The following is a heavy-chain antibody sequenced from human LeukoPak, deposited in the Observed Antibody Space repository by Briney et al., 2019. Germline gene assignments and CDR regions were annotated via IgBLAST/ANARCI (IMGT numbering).Heavy chain of an antibody. J-gene: IGHJ4*02. D-gene: IGHD3-22*01. CDR3: ARVPYPSHDGYPAPLDY. CDR2: IIPIFGTA. Sequence: PSVKVSCKASGGTFSSYAISWVRQAPGQGLEWMGGIIPIFGTANYAQKFQGRVTITADESTSTAYMELSSLRSEDTAVYYCARVPYPSHDGYPAPLDYWGQGTLVTVSS. CDR1: GGTFSSYA. V-gene: IGHV1-69*01.